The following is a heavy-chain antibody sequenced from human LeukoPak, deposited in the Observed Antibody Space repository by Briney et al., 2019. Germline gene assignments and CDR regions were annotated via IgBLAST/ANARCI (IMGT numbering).Heavy chain of an antibody. V-gene: IGHV3-7*01. CDR3: ARDLAAWDV. Sequence: GGSLRLSCAASGFTFSSYWMSWVRQAPGKGLEWVANINPDGSEKYSVDSVTGRFTISRDNAENTMFLQMNTLRADDSAVYYCARDLAAWDVWGKGTTVTVSS. CDR2: INPDGSEK. CDR1: GFTFSSYW. J-gene: IGHJ6*04.